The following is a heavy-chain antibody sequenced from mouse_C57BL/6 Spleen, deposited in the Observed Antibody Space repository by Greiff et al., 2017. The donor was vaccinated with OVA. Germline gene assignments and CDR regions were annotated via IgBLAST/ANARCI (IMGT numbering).Heavy chain of an antibody. J-gene: IGHJ2*01. CDR2: ISDGGSYT. CDR3: SRALRYYYFDY. CDR1: GFTFSSYA. V-gene: IGHV5-4*01. D-gene: IGHD1-1*01. Sequence: EVQRVESGGGLVKPGGSLKLSCAASGFTFSSYAMSWVRQTPEKRLEWVATISDGGSYTYYPNNVKGRFTLSRYNAKNNLYLQMSHLKSEDTAMYYCSRALRYYYFDYWGQGTTLTVSS.